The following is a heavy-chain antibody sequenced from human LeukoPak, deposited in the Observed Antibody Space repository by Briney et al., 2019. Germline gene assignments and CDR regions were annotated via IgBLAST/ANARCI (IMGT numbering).Heavy chain of an antibody. CDR1: GGTFSSYA. CDR2: VIPILGIA. J-gene: IGHJ6*02. Sequence: SVKVSCKASGGTFSSYAISWVRQAPGQGLEWMGRVIPILGIANYAQKFQGRVTITADKSTSTAYMELSSLRSEDTAVYYCARDSMTTYFYYGMDVWGQGTTVTVSS. D-gene: IGHD4-11*01. V-gene: IGHV1-69*04. CDR3: ARDSMTTYFYYGMDV.